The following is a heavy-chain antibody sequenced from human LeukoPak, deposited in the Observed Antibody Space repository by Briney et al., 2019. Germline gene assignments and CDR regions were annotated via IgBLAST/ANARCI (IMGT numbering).Heavy chain of an antibody. Sequence: GGSLRLSCAASGFIFSSYSMNWVRQAPGKGLEWVSYISSSGSTIYYADSVKGRFTISRDNAKNSLYLQMNSLRAEDTAVYYCARDYGGSSPFDYWGQGTLVTVSS. D-gene: IGHD4-23*01. CDR3: ARDYGGSSPFDY. J-gene: IGHJ4*02. V-gene: IGHV3-48*04. CDR1: GFIFSSYS. CDR2: ISSSGSTI.